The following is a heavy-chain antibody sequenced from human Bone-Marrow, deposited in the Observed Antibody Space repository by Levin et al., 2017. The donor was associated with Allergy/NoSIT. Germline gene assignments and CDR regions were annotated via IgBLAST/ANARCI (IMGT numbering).Heavy chain of an antibody. D-gene: IGHD6-19*01. Sequence: PGESLKISCRVSGYTFNTYWIGWVRQMSGKGLEWMGIIYPDDSDTRYSPSFQGQVTISVDKSTSTTYLQWSSLRASDTAIYYCARLAVEDTALIDYWGQGTLVTVSS. CDR2: IYPDDSDT. CDR1: GYTFNTYW. V-gene: IGHV5-51*01. CDR3: ARLAVEDTALIDY. J-gene: IGHJ4*02.